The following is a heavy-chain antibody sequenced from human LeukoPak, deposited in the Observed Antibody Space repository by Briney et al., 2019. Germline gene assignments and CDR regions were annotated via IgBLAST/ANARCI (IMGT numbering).Heavy chain of an antibody. CDR2: IYHSGST. D-gene: IGHD2-15*01. Sequence: TETLSLTCAVSGYSISSGYYWGWIRQPPGKGLEWIGSIYHSGSTYYNPSLKRRVTISVDTSKNQFSLKLSSVTAADTAVYYCARAQGYCSGGSCYRSGYNWFDPWGQGTLVTVSS. J-gene: IGHJ5*02. CDR1: GYSISSGYY. V-gene: IGHV4-38-2*01. CDR3: ARAQGYCSGGSCYRSGYNWFDP.